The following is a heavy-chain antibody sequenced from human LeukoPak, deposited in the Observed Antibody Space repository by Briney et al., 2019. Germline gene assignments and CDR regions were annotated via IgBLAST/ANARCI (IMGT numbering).Heavy chain of an antibody. D-gene: IGHD3-10*01. J-gene: IGHJ4*02. CDR1: GFTFSNYW. Sequence: GGSLRLSCAASGFTFSNYWMSWVRQAPGKGLEWVANIKQDGSEKYYVDSVKGRFTISRDNAKNSLYLQMNSLRAEDTAVYYCARGKEYYGSGKDWGQGTLVTVSS. V-gene: IGHV3-7*01. CDR3: ARGKEYYGSGKD. CDR2: IKQDGSEK.